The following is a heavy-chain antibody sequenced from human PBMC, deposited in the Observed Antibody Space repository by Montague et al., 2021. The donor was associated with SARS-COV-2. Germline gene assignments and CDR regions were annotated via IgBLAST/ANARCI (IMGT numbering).Heavy chain of an antibody. CDR2: INHSGST. CDR1: AGSFGGYS. V-gene: IGHV4-34*01. J-gene: IGHJ5*02. Sequence: SETLSLTCAVYAGSFGGYSWSWIRQPPGKGLEWIGEINHSGSTNXNPSLKSRVTISVDTSKNQFSLKLSSVTAADTAVYYCARRSRAVTAIWALRTSLTSWFDPWGQGTLVTVSS. D-gene: IGHD2-21*02. CDR3: ARRSRAVTAIWALRTSLTSWFDP.